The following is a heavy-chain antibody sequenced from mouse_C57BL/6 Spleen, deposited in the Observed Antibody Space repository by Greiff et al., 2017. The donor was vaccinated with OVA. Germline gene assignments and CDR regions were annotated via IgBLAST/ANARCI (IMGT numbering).Heavy chain of an antibody. V-gene: IGHV5-17*01. J-gene: IGHJ3*01. CDR2: ISSGSSTI. CDR1: GFTFSDYG. D-gene: IGHD2-4*01. CDR3: ARMDYRAWFAY. Sequence: EVQGVESGGGLVKPGGSLKLPCAASGFTFSDYGMHWVRQAPEKGLEWVAYISSGSSTIYYADTVKGRFTISRDNAKNTLFLQMTSLRSEDTAMYYCARMDYRAWFAYWGQGTLVTVSA.